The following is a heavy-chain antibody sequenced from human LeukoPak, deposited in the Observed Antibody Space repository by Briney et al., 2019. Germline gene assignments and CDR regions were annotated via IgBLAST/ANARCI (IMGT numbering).Heavy chain of an antibody. V-gene: IGHV3-21*01. D-gene: IGHD3-22*01. CDR2: ISSSSSYI. Sequence: GGSLRLSCAASGFTFSSYSMNWVRQAPGKGLEWVSSISSSSSYIYYADSVQGRFTISRDNAKNSLYLQMNSLRAEDTAVYHCARSSVPLAFDIWGQGTMVTVSS. CDR3: ARSSVPLAFDI. J-gene: IGHJ3*02. CDR1: GFTFSSYS.